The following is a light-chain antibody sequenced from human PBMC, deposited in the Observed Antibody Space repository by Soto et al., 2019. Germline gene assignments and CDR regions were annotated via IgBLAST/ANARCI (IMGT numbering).Light chain of an antibody. CDR1: SSNIGSHY. CDR3: GAWDDTLSAWV. CDR2: SNN. Sequence: QSVLTQPPSASGTPGQRATISCSGSSSNIGSHYLYWYQQLPGTAPKLLIYSNNQRPSGVPDRFSASKSGTSASLVISGLRSEDEADYYCGAWDDTLSAWVFGGGTKLTVL. J-gene: IGLJ3*02. V-gene: IGLV1-47*02.